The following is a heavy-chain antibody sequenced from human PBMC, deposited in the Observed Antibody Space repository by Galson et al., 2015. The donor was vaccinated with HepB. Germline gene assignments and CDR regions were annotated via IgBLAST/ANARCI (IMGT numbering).Heavy chain of an antibody. CDR1: EVTFSNYW. J-gene: IGHJ4*02. CDR3: VRAGEYWSGHHYLLYCKYMDV. CDR2: INSDGSST. D-gene: IGHD3-3*01. Sequence: SLRLSCAASEVTFSNYWMHWVRQAPGKGLVWVSRINSDGSSTNYADSVKGRFTISRDNAKNTLYLQMNSLRAEDTGVYYCVRAGEYWSGHHYLLYCKYMDVWGQGTRVSVSS. V-gene: IGHV3-74*01.